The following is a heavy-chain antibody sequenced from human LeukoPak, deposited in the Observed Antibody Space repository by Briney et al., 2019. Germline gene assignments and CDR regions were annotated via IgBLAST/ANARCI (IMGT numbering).Heavy chain of an antibody. J-gene: IGHJ4*02. D-gene: IGHD2-15*01. Sequence: SETLSLTCAVYGGSFSGYYWSWIRQPPGKGLEWIGEINHSGSTNYNPSLKSRVTISVDTSKNQFSLKLSPVTAADTAVYYCARRRGAAYFDYWGQGTLVTVSS. V-gene: IGHV4-34*01. CDR3: ARRRGAAYFDY. CDR1: GGSFSGYY. CDR2: INHSGST.